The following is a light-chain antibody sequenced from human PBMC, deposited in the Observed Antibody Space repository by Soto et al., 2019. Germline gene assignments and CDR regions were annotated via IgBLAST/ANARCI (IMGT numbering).Light chain of an antibody. CDR3: SSYTTSTTPGVL. CDR2: EVT. CDR1: SSDVGGYNY. J-gene: IGLJ2*01. V-gene: IGLV2-14*01. Sequence: QSVLTQPASVSGSPGQSITISCTGTSSDVGGYNYVSWYQQYPGKAPKLMIYEVTNRPSGVSNRFSGSKSGNTASLTISGLQAEDEADYYCSSYTTSTTPGVLFGGGTKLTVL.